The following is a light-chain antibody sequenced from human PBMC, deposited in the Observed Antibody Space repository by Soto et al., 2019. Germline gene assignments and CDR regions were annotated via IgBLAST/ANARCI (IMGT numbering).Light chain of an antibody. CDR2: EAT. J-gene: IGLJ3*02. Sequence: QSAVTQPASVSGSPGQSITVSCTGSSSGVGTYDLVSWYQHHPGAAPKLMIYEATRRPSGISNRFSGSKSGNTASLTISGLQSEDEADYYCCSFAGSNSWVFGGGTQLTVL. CDR1: SSGVGTYDL. CDR3: CSFAGSNSWV. V-gene: IGLV2-23*01.